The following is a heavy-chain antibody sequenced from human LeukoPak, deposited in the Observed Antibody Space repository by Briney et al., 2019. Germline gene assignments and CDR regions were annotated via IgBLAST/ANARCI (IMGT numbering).Heavy chain of an antibody. D-gene: IGHD3-10*01. CDR2: IIPIFSTA. CDR1: GGTFSSYA. V-gene: IGHV1-69*01. CDR3: ARTYYYGSGSSEYFQH. J-gene: IGHJ1*01. Sequence: SVKVSCKASGGTFSSYAISWVRQAPGQGLEWMGGIIPIFSTANYAHKFQGRVTITADESTNTSYMELSSLRSEDTAVYYCARTYYYGSGSSEYFQHWGQGTLVTVSS.